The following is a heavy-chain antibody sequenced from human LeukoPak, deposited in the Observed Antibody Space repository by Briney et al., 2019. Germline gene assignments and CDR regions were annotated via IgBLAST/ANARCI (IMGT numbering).Heavy chain of an antibody. CDR2: LSARGGRT. CDR3: AKEGSESYSATPFEY. CDR1: GFTFGSYA. D-gene: IGHD3-10*01. Sequence: GGSLSLSCAASGFTFGSYAMSWVRQIPGKGLEWVSALSARGGRTFYADSVNGRFTISRDNSKNTLYLQMNSLRAEDTAVYYCAKEGSESYSATPFEYWGQGTLVTVSS. V-gene: IGHV3-23*01. J-gene: IGHJ4*02.